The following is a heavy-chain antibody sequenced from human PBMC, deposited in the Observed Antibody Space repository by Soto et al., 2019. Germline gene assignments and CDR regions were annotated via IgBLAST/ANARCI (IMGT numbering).Heavy chain of an antibody. V-gene: IGHV4-34*01. J-gene: IGHJ6*03. CDR2: INHSGST. D-gene: IGHD3-9*01. CDR1: GGSFSGYY. Sequence: KPSETLSLTCAVYGGSFSGYYWSWIRQPPGKGLEWIGEINHSGSTNYNPSLKSRVTISVDTSKNQFSLKLSSVTAADTAVYYCARGPPYYDILTGYYVAYYDMDVWGKGTTVTVSS. CDR3: ARGPPYYDILTGYYVAYYDMDV.